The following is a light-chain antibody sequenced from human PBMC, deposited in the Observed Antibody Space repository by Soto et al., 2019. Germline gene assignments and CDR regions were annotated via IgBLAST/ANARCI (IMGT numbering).Light chain of an antibody. J-gene: IGKJ3*01. CDR1: QSVSSY. CDR3: QQRGNWPPT. V-gene: IGKV3-11*01. Sequence: EIVLTQSPATLSLSPGERATLSCRASQSVSSYLAWYQQKPGQAPRLLIYDASNRATGIPARFSGSGSVTDFTLTISSLEPEDFAVYYCQQRGNWPPTFGPGTKVDIK. CDR2: DAS.